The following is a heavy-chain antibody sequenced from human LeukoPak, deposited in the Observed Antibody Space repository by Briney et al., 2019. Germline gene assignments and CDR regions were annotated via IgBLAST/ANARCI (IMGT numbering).Heavy chain of an antibody. D-gene: IGHD2-21*02. Sequence: QSGGSLRLSCAASGFTFSSYAMHWVRQAPGKGLEWVAVISYDGSNKYYADSVKGRFTISRDNAKNSLYLQMNSLRAEDTAVYYCARGMLVVVTSIMDVWGKGTTVTVSS. CDR1: GFTFSSYA. CDR3: ARGMLVVVTSIMDV. J-gene: IGHJ6*04. V-gene: IGHV3-30*04. CDR2: ISYDGSNK.